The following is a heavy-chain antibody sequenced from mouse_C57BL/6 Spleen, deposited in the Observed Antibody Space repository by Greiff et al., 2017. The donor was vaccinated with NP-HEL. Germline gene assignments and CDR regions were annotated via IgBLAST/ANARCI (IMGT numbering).Heavy chain of an antibody. V-gene: IGHV2-2*01. CDR1: GFSLTSYG. Sequence: VKLQQSGPGLVQPSQSLSIPCTVSGFSLTSYGVHWVRQSPGKGLEWLGVIWSGGSTDYNAAFISRLSISKDNSKSQVFFKMNSLQADDTAIYYCARNSYYGSSYNYAMDYWGQGTSVTVSS. J-gene: IGHJ4*01. CDR2: IWSGGST. D-gene: IGHD1-1*01. CDR3: ARNSYYGSSYNYAMDY.